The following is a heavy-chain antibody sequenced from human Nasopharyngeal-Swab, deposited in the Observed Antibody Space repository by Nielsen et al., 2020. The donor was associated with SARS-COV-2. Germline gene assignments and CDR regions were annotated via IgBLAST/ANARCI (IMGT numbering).Heavy chain of an antibody. Sequence: GGSLRLSCAASGFTFSDYYMSWIRQAPGKGLKWVSYISSSGSTIYYADSVKGRFTISRDNAKNSLYLQMNSLRAEDTAVYYCARDADYYGSGSYLGYWGQGTLVPSPQ. CDR1: GFTFSDYY. V-gene: IGHV3-11*04. J-gene: IGHJ4*02. CDR3: ARDADYYGSGSYLGY. CDR2: ISSSGSTI. D-gene: IGHD3-10*01.